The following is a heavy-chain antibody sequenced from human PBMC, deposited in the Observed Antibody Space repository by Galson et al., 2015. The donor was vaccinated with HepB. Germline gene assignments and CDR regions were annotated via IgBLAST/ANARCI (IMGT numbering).Heavy chain of an antibody. D-gene: IGHD3/OR15-3a*01. V-gene: IGHV3-33*01. CDR2: IWHDPNNK. Sequence: SLRLSCAASGFTFSSYAMHWVRQAPGRGLEWVADIWHDPNNKYYADSVKGRFTISRDNSKNTLYLQMNSLRGEDTAVYYCARGLEDWEPALDYWGQGTLVSVST. CDR3: ARGLEDWEPALDY. J-gene: IGHJ4*02. CDR1: GFTFSSYA.